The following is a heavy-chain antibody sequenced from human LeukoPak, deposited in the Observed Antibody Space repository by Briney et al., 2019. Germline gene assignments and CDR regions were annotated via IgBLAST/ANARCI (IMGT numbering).Heavy chain of an antibody. J-gene: IGHJ5*02. V-gene: IGHV1-69*05. CDR2: IIPIFGTA. Sequence: GASVKVSYKASGGTFSSYAISWVRQAPGQGLEWMGGIIPIFGTANYAQKFQGRVTITTDESTSTAYMELSSLRSEDTAVYYCARAGYSYGRVYNWFDPWGQGTLVTVSS. CDR3: ARAGYSYGRVYNWFDP. CDR1: GGTFSSYA. D-gene: IGHD5-18*01.